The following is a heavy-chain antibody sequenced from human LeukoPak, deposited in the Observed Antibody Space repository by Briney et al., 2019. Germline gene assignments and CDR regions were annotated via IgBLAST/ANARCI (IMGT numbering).Heavy chain of an antibody. V-gene: IGHV3-7*01. CDR2: IKQDGSEK. D-gene: IGHD1-26*01. J-gene: IGHJ4*02. CDR3: ARAKSPYSGSYSCLVY. Sequence: PGGSLRPSCAASGFTFSSYWMSWVRQAPGKGLEWVANIKQDGSEKYYVDSVKGRFTISRDNAKNSLYLQMNSLRAEDTAVYYCARAKSPYSGSYSCLVYWGQGTLVTVSS. CDR1: GFTFSSYW.